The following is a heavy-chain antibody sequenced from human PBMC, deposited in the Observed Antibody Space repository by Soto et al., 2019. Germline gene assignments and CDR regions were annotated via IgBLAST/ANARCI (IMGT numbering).Heavy chain of an antibody. CDR1: GYTFTGYY. V-gene: IGHV1-2*02. Sequence: ASVKVSCKASGYTFTGYYMHWVRQAPGQGLEWMGWINPNSGGTNYAQKFQGRVTMTRDTSISTAYMELSRLRSDDTAVYYCARDYRIQLWSTQNYYFDYWGQGTLVTVSS. CDR3: ARDYRIQLWSTQNYYFDY. CDR2: INPNSGGT. J-gene: IGHJ4*02. D-gene: IGHD5-18*01.